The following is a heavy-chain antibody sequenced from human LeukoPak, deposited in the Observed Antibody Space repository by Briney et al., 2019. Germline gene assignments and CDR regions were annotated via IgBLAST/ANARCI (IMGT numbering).Heavy chain of an antibody. D-gene: IGHD3-22*01. CDR1: GFTFSSYA. CDR2: ISWNSGSI. Sequence: GGSLRLSCAASGFTFSSYAMHWVRQAPGKGLEWVSGISWNSGSIGYADSVKGRFTISRDNAKNSLYLQMNSLRAEDTALYYCARDSSGYYSGGNDYWGQGTLVTVSS. V-gene: IGHV3-9*01. J-gene: IGHJ4*02. CDR3: ARDSSGYYSGGNDY.